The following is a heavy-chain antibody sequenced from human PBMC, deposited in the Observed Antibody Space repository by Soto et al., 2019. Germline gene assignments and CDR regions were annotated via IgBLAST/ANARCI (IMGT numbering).Heavy chain of an antibody. V-gene: IGHV4-59*01. Sequence: SETLSLTCTVSGGSISSYYWSWIRQPPGKGLEWIGYIYYSGSTNYNPSLKSRVTISVDTSKNQFSLKLSSVTAADTAVYYCARIPKTTDYFDYWGKGTLVTVSS. J-gene: IGHJ4*02. CDR2: IYYSGST. CDR1: GGSISSYY. CDR3: ARIPKTTDYFDY. D-gene: IGHD1-7*01.